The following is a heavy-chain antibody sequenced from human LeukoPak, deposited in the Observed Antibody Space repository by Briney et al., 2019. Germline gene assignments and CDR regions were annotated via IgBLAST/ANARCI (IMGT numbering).Heavy chain of an antibody. CDR3: ARERAPSWFDP. V-gene: IGHV1-3*01. Sequence: ASVKVSCTASGYIFTTYAMHWVRQAPGQRLEWMGWINAGNGNTKYSQNFQGRVTITRDTSASTAYMELSSLRSEDTAVYYCARERAPSWFDPWGQGTLVTVSS. J-gene: IGHJ5*02. CDR1: GYIFTTYA. CDR2: INAGNGNT.